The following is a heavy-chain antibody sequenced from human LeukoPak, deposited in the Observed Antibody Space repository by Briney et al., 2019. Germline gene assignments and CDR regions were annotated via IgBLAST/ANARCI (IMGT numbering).Heavy chain of an antibody. V-gene: IGHV3-7*01. CDR1: GFVFSNYW. Sequence: GGSLRLSCAASGFVFSNYWMSWVCQAPGKGLEWVANIKPDGTEKYYVDSLKGRFTISRDNAKNSLYLQMNSLRVEDTAVYYCARGGNSSWDYWGQGALVTVSS. CDR3: ARGGNSSWDY. CDR2: IKPDGTEK. J-gene: IGHJ4*02. D-gene: IGHD6-6*01.